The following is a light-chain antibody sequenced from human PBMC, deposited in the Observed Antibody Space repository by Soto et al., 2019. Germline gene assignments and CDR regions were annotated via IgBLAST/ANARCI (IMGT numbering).Light chain of an antibody. V-gene: IGLV2-11*01. CDR1: SSDVGGYSD. Sequence: QSVLTQPRAVSGSPGQSVTISCTGTSSDVGGYSDVSWYQQYPGKAPKLMIYDVSKRPSGVPDRFSGSKSGNTASLTVSGLQADDEAEYYCCSYAGSVIFGGGTKLTVL. J-gene: IGLJ2*01. CDR2: DVS. CDR3: CSYAGSVI.